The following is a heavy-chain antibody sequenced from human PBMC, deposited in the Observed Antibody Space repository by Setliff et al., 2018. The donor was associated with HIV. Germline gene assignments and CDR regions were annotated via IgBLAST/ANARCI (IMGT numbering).Heavy chain of an antibody. CDR3: ARGDHRIIAAAGSGWFDP. V-gene: IGHV4-39*01. J-gene: IGHJ5*02. D-gene: IGHD6-13*01. CDR2: ISYSGTT. CDR1: GGSISSGGYY. Sequence: SETLSLTCTVSGGSISSGGYYWGWIRQPPGKGLEWIGSISYSGTTYYNPSLKSRVTISVDTSNNQFFLKLTSVTAADTAAYYCARGDHRIIAAAGSGWFDPWGQGTLVTVSS.